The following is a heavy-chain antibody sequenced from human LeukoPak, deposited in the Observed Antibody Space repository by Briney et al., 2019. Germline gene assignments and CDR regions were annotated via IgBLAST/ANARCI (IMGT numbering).Heavy chain of an antibody. J-gene: IGHJ5*02. V-gene: IGHV1-2*06. Sequence: GASVKVSCKASGYTFTGYYMHWVRQAPGQGLEWMGRINPNSGGTNYAQKFQGRVTMARDTSISTAYMELSRLRSDDTAVYYCARVRSRAVITPYNWFDPWGQGTLVTVSS. D-gene: IGHD3-22*01. CDR2: INPNSGGT. CDR3: ARVRSRAVITPYNWFDP. CDR1: GYTFTGYY.